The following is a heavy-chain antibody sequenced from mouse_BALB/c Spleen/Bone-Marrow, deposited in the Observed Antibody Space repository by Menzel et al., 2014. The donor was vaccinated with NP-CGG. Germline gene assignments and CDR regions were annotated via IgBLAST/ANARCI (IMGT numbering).Heavy chain of an antibody. J-gene: IGHJ1*01. CDR3: ARVYGWYFDV. D-gene: IGHD1-1*01. V-gene: IGHV5-6-3*01. CDR2: INNNGGST. Sequence: EVQVVESGGGLVQPGGSLKHSCVASGFTFSSYGMSWVRQTPDKRLELVATINNNGGSTYYPDSVKGQFTISRDNAKNTLYLQMSSLKSEDTAMYYCARVYGWYFDVWGAGTTVTVSS. CDR1: GFTFSSYG.